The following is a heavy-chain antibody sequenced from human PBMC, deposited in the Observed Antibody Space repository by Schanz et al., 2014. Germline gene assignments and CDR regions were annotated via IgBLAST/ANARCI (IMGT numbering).Heavy chain of an antibody. CDR2: TEGGGGT. V-gene: IGHV3-53*01. CDR1: GFTVSANY. CDR3: ARAPPLVRGIAGWFGP. J-gene: IGHJ5*02. D-gene: IGHD3-10*01. Sequence: EVQVVESGGGLVQPGGSLRLSCAVSGFTVSANYMIWVRQPPGKGLEWVSGLTEGGGGTYYTDAVKGRFTISRDSSKNTMYLKMNDLGADDTAIDTCARAPPLVRGIAGWFGPWGQGSLVTVSS.